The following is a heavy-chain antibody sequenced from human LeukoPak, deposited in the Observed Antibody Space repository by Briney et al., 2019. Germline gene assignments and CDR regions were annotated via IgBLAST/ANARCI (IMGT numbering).Heavy chain of an antibody. Sequence: AGSLRLTCAASGFTFADYGMTWVRQAPGKGLEWVAGINWNGGGTGYADSVKDRFTISRDNAKNSLYLQIHSLRGEDTAFYYCARDRPSGYYFDLWGQGTVVTVSS. CDR2: INWNGGGT. D-gene: IGHD3-10*01. CDR1: GFTFADYG. CDR3: ARDRPSGYYFDL. J-gene: IGHJ4*02. V-gene: IGHV3-20*04.